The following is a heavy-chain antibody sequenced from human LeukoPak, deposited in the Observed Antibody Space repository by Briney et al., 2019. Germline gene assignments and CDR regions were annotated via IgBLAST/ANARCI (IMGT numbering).Heavy chain of an antibody. CDR3: TRRSSAAGRQYFDY. D-gene: IGHD6-13*01. V-gene: IGHV3-48*02. J-gene: IGHJ4*02. CDR2: ISSSSSTI. Sequence: PGGSLRLSCAASGFTFSSYSMNWVRQAPGKGLEWVSYISSSSSTIYYADSVKGRFTISRDNAKNSLYLQMNSLRDEDTAVYYCTRRSSAAGRQYFDYWGQGTLVTVSS. CDR1: GFTFSSYS.